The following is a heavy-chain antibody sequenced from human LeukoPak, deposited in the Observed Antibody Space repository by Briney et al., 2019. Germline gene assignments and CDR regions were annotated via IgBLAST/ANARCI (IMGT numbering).Heavy chain of an antibody. CDR3: ARDKRVAVAGTYIYYYYMDV. V-gene: IGHV1-2*02. D-gene: IGHD6-19*01. CDR1: GYTLSGYY. CDR2: INPNSGGT. Sequence: ASVKVSCKASGYTLSGYYMHWVRQAPGQGLEWMGWINPNSGGTNYAQKFQGRVTMTRDTSINTGYMELSRLTSDDTAVYYCARDKRVAVAGTYIYYYYMDVWGNGTTVTISS. J-gene: IGHJ6*03.